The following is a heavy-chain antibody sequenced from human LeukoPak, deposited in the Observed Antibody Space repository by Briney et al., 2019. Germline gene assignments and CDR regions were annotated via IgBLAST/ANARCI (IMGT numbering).Heavy chain of an antibody. Sequence: PGGSLRLSCAASGFTFSTYAMTWVRQAPGKGLEWVSAISGSGGTTYYADSVKGRFTISRDNSKNTLYLQMNSLRAEDTALYYCAKGKWVTFLNWFDPWGQGTLVTVSS. CDR3: AKGKWVTFLNWFDP. V-gene: IGHV3-23*01. D-gene: IGHD3-3*02. CDR1: GFTFSTYA. CDR2: ISGSGGTT. J-gene: IGHJ5*02.